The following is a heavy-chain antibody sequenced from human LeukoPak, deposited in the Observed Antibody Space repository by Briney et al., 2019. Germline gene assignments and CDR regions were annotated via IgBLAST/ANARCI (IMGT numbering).Heavy chain of an antibody. J-gene: IGHJ3*02. CDR1: GGTFSSYA. CDR2: IIPILGIA. D-gene: IGHD3-22*01. Sequence: GASVKVSCKASGGTFSSYAISWVRQAPGQGLEWMGRIIPILGIANYAQKFQGRVTITADKSTSTAYMELSSLRSEDAAVYYCARVWAGSAYDSRDPHAFDIWGQGTIVTVSS. CDR3: ARVWAGSAYDSRDPHAFDI. V-gene: IGHV1-69*04.